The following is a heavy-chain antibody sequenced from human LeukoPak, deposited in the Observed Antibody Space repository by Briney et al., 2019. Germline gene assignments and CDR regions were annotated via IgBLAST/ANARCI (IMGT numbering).Heavy chain of an antibody. CDR2: IYYSGST. D-gene: IGHD2-15*01. V-gene: IGHV4-39*01. CDR1: GGSISSSSYY. CDR3: ARGGDIVVVVADHNWFDP. J-gene: IGHJ5*02. Sequence: SETLSLTCTVSGGSISSSSYYWGWIRQPPGKGLEWIGSIYYSGSTYYNPSLKSRVTISVDTSKNQFSLKLSSVTAADTAVYYCARGGDIVVVVADHNWFDPWGQGTLVTVSS.